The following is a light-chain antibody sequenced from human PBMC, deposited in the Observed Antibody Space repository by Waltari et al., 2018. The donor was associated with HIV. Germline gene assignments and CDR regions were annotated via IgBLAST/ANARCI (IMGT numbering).Light chain of an antibody. CDR3: CSYTGTGIV. Sequence: QSALTQLASVSGSPGQSITISCTGTSSAVGAYNLVSWYQHHPNKAPKLMIFEVTKRPPGVSDRFSGSRSGNTASLTISGLQTEDEGEYYCCSYTGTGIVFGGGTKLTVL. CDR2: EVT. CDR1: SSAVGAYNL. J-gene: IGLJ2*01. V-gene: IGLV2-23*02.